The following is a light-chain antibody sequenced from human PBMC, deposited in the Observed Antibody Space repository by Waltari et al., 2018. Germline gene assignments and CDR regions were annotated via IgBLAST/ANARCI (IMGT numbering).Light chain of an antibody. V-gene: IGLV4-69*01. CDR2: LNSDGSH. Sequence: QLVLTQSPSASASLGASVTLTCTLSRGHSSYAIAWHQQQPEKGPRYLMKLNSDGSHSKGDGIPDRCSGSSSGAERYLTISSLQSEDEADYYCQTWGTGIRVFGGGTKLTVL. CDR3: QTWGTGIRV. J-gene: IGLJ3*02. CDR1: RGHSSYA.